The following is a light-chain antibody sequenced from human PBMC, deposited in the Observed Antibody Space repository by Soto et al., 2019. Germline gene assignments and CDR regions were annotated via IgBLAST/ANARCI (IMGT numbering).Light chain of an antibody. CDR1: SSDVGAYNY. Sequence: QSALTQPASVSGSPGQSVTISCSGSSSDVGAYNYVSWYQRHPCKAPKLMIYDVTNRPSGVSNRLSGSKSGNTASLTISGLQAEDEADYFCSSYTSSSTVVFGGGTKLTVL. J-gene: IGLJ3*02. CDR3: SSYTSSSTVV. V-gene: IGLV2-14*01. CDR2: DVT.